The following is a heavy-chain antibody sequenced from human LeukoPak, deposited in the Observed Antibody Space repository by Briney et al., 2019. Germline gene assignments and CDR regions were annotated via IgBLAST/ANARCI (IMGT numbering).Heavy chain of an antibody. Sequence: SETLSLTCTVSGGSISNYYWSWIRQPAGKGLEWIGRIYTSGSTNYNPSLRSRVTMSVDTSKNQFSLKLSSVTAADTAVYYCARVKKGSGWYYHYFDYWGQGTLVTVSS. CDR2: IYTSGST. CDR1: GGSISNYY. J-gene: IGHJ4*02. D-gene: IGHD6-19*01. V-gene: IGHV4-4*07. CDR3: ARVKKGSGWYYHYFDY.